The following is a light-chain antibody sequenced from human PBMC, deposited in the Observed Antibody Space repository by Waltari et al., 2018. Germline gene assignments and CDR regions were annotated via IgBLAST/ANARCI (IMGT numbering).Light chain of an antibody. Sequence: FMLTQPHSVSESPGTTVTISCTRSSGSLASNYVQWYQQRPGSSPTTVIYEDNQRPSGVPDRFSGSIDSSSNSASLPISGLKTEDEADYYCQSYDSSNQVFGGGTKLTVL. J-gene: IGLJ3*02. CDR2: EDN. V-gene: IGLV6-57*01. CDR1: SGSLASNY. CDR3: QSYDSSNQV.